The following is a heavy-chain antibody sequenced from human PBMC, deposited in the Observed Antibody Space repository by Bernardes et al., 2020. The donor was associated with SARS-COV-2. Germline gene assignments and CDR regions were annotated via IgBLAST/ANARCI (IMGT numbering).Heavy chain of an antibody. D-gene: IGHD5-18*01. V-gene: IGHV3-7*01. CDR3: ARAYSYGYSDYGIDV. J-gene: IGHJ6*02. Sequence: GGSLRLSCAASGFTFSSYWMSWVRQAPGKGLEWVANIKQDGSEKYYVDSVKGRFTISRDNAKNSLYLQMNSLRAEDTAVYYCARAYSYGYSDYGIDVWGQGTTVTVSS. CDR1: GFTFSSYW. CDR2: IKQDGSEK.